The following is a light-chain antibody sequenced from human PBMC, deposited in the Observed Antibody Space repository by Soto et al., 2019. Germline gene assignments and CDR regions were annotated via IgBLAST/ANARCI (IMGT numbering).Light chain of an antibody. V-gene: IGKV3-20*01. J-gene: IGKJ4*01. CDR2: GAS. Sequence: EIVLTQSPGTLSLSPGERATLSCRASQSVSSSFLAWYQQKPGQAPRLLIYGASSRATGIPDRLSGSGSGTDFTLTISRLEPEDVGVYYCQQYGSSPLTFGGGTKVEIK. CDR3: QQYGSSPLT. CDR1: QSVSSSF.